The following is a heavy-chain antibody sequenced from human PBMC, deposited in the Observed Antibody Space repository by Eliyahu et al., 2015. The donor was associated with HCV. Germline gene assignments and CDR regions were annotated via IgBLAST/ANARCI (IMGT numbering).Heavy chain of an antibody. CDR2: IYTSGST. V-gene: IGHV4-4*07. CDR3: ASLTTVTIHDAFDI. J-gene: IGHJ3*02. Sequence: QVQLXESGPGLVKPSEXLSLXCXVSGGSISSYYWXWIRXPAGKGLEWIGRIYTSGSTNYNPPLKSRVTMSVDTSKNQFSLKLSSVTAADTAVYYCASLTTVTIHDAFDIWGQGTMVTVSS. D-gene: IGHD4-17*01. CDR1: GGSISSYY.